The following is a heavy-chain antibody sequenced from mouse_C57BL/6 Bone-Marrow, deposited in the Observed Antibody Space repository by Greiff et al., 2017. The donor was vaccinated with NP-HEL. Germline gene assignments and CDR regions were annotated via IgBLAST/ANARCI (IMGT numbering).Heavy chain of an antibody. Sequence: VKLMESGAELVRPGTSVKMSCKASGYTFTNYWIGWAKQRPGHGLEWIGDIYPGGGYTNYNEKFKGKATLTADKSSSTAYMQFSSLTSEDSAIYYCARWGDWGYYYAMDYWGQGTSVTVSS. J-gene: IGHJ4*01. V-gene: IGHV1-63*01. CDR2: IYPGGGYT. CDR1: GYTFTNYW. D-gene: IGHD4-1*01. CDR3: ARWGDWGYYYAMDY.